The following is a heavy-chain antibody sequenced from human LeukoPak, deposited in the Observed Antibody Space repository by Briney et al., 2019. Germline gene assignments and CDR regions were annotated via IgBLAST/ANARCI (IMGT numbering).Heavy chain of an antibody. Sequence: GGSLRLSCAASGFTFSAYAMSWVRQAPGKGLEWVSGISGSGTSTYYADSVKGRFTISRDNSKNTLYLQMNSLRAEDTALYYCAKCGSSYFYFDYWGQGTLVTVSS. J-gene: IGHJ4*02. V-gene: IGHV3-23*01. CDR2: ISGSGTST. D-gene: IGHD1-26*01. CDR1: GFTFSAYA. CDR3: AKCGSSYFYFDY.